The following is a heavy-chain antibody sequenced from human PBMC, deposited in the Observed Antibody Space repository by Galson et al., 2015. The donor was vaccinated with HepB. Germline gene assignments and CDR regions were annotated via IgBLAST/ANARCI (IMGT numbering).Heavy chain of an antibody. J-gene: IGHJ6*03. D-gene: IGHD2-2*01. CDR2: INPSGGST. Sequence: SVKVSCKASGYTFTSYYMHWVRQAPGQGLEWMGIINPSGGSTSYAQKFQGRVTMTRDTSTSTVYMELSSLRSEDTAVYYCARNPPDIVVVPAAPYYYYMDVWGKGTTVTVSS. CDR1: GYTFTSYY. V-gene: IGHV1-46*01. CDR3: ARNPPDIVVVPAAPYYYYMDV.